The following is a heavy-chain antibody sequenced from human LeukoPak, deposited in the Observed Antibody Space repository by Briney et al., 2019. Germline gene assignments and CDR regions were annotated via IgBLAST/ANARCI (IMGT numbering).Heavy chain of an antibody. V-gene: IGHV1-46*01. Sequence: ASVKVSCKASGYTFTSYYMHWVRQAPGQGLEWMGIINPSGGSTSYAQKFQGRVTMTRDMSNSTVYMELSSMRSEDTAVYYCARNGVDTAMVPGGEYYYYYYMDVWGKGTTVTVSS. CDR2: INPSGGST. CDR3: ARNGVDTAMVPGGEYYYYYYMDV. J-gene: IGHJ6*03. CDR1: GYTFTSYY. D-gene: IGHD5-18*01.